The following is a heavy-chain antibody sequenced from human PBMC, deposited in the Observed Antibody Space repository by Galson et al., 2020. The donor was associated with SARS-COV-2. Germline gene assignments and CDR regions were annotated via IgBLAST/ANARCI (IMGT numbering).Heavy chain of an antibody. CDR2: IWYDGSNK. CDR1: GFTFSSYG. Sequence: GESLKISCAASGFTFSSYGMHWVRQAPGKGLEWVAVIWYDGSNKYYADSVKGRFTISRDNSKNTLCLQMNSLRAEDTAVYYCARGAYSSSWPDYYYYGMDVWGQGTTVTVSS. J-gene: IGHJ6*02. V-gene: IGHV3-33*01. D-gene: IGHD6-13*01. CDR3: ARGAYSSSWPDYYYYGMDV.